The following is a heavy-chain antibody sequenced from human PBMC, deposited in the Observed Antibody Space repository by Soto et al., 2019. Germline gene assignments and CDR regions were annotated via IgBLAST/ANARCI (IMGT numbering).Heavy chain of an antibody. CDR3: ARDRTYYGDYVGEY. CDR2: INAGNGNT. J-gene: IGHJ4*02. Sequence: QVQLVQSGAEVKKPGASVKVSCKASGYTFTSYVLHWVRQAPGQRPEWMGWINAGNGNTKYSQNFQGRVTISKNTAARTVYTELRHLTSEDTAVSFFARDRTYYGDYVGEYWGQGTLVAVSS. CDR1: GYTFTSYV. D-gene: IGHD4-17*01. V-gene: IGHV1-3*01.